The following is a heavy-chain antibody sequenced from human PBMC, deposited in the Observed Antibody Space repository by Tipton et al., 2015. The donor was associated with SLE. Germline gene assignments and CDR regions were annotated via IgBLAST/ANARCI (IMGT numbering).Heavy chain of an antibody. CDR1: GGSISSYY. CDR2: IYTSGST. D-gene: IGHD2-15*01. V-gene: IGHV4-4*08. Sequence: TLSLTCTVSGGSISSYYWSWIRQPPGKGLEWIGYIYTSGSTNYNPSLKSRVTISVDTSKNQFSLKLSSVTAADTAVYYCARWGDCSGGSCFDAFDIWGQGTMVTVSS. J-gene: IGHJ3*02. CDR3: ARWGDCSGGSCFDAFDI.